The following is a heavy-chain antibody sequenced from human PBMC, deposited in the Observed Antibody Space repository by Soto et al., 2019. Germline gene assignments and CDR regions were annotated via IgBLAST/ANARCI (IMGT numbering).Heavy chain of an antibody. CDR2: INSGASTT. CDR1: GFTFGSSW. CDR3: ARGPSGWFGYDY. Sequence: PGGSLRLSCAASGFTFGSSWMHWSRQAPGKGLVWVSRINSGASTTNYADSVKGRFTISRDNAKNTLYLQMDRLTAEDTAVYYCARGPSGWFGYDYWGQGTLVTVSS. J-gene: IGHJ4*02. D-gene: IGHD6-19*01. V-gene: IGHV3-74*01.